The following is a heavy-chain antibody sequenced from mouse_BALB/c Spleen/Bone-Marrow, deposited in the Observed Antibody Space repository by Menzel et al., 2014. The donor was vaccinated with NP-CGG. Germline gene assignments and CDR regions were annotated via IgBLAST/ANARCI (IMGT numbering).Heavy chain of an antibody. V-gene: IGHV3-2*02. CDR2: ISYSGNT. J-gene: IGHJ4*01. Sequence: ESGPGLVKPSQSLSLPCTVTGYSITSDYAWNWIRPFPGNKLEWMGYISYSGNTNYNPSLKSRISITRDTSKNQFFLHLNSVTTEDTATYYCARWGDYDLYAMDYWGQGTSVTASS. CDR1: GYSITSDYA. D-gene: IGHD2-4*01. CDR3: ARWGDYDLYAMDY.